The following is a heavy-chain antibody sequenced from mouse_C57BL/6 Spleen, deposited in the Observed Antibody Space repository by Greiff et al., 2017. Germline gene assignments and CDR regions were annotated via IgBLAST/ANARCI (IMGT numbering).Heavy chain of an antibody. CDR1: GYSFTGYY. J-gene: IGHJ2*01. V-gene: IGHV1-42*01. Sequence: VQLQQSGPELVKPGASVKISCKASGYSFTGYYMNWVKQSPEKSLEWIGEINPSTGGTTYNQKFKAKATLTVDKSSSTAYMQLKSLTSEDSAVYYCARWGLEGTWYFDYWGQGTTLTVSS. CDR2: INPSTGGT. CDR3: ARWGLEGTWYFDY. D-gene: IGHD2-4*01.